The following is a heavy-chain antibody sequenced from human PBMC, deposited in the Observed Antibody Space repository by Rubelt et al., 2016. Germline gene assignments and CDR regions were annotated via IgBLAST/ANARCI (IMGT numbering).Heavy chain of an antibody. D-gene: IGHD6-19*01. CDR3: ARGPRLAVAGITNY. J-gene: IGHJ4*02. Sequence: YANSVKGRFTISRDNSKNTLYLQMNSLRAEDTAVYYCARGPRLAVAGITNYWGQGTLVTVSS. V-gene: IGHV3-64*01.